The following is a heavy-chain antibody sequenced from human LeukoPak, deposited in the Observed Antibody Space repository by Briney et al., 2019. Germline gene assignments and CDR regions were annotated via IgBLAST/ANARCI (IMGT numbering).Heavy chain of an antibody. Sequence: PSETLSLTCAVYGGSFSGYYWSWIRQPPGKGLEWIGEINHSGSTNYNPSLKSRVTISVDTSKNQFSLKLSSVTAADTAVYYCARDRGSSSRKFDPWGQGTLVTVSS. CDR2: INHSGST. CDR1: GGSFSGYY. J-gene: IGHJ5*02. V-gene: IGHV4-34*01. D-gene: IGHD6-13*01. CDR3: ARDRGSSSRKFDP.